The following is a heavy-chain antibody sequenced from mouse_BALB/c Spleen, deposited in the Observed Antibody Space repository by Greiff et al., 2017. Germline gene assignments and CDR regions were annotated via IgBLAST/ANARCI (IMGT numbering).Heavy chain of an antibody. D-gene: IGHD2-14*01. CDR1: GFTFSDYY. CDR3: ARAIGTTAMDY. Sequence: EVHLVESGGGLVKPGGSLKLSCAASGFTFSDYYMYWVRQTPEKRLEWVATISDGGSYTYYPDSVKGRFTISRDNAKNNLYLQMSSLKSEDTAMYYCARAIGTTAMDYWGQGTSVTVSS. CDR2: ISDGGSYT. J-gene: IGHJ4*01. V-gene: IGHV5-4*02.